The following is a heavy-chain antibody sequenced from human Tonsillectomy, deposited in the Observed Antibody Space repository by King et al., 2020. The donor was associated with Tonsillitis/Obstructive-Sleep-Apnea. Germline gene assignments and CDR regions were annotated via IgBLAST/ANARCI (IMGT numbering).Heavy chain of an antibody. CDR2: INHSGST. J-gene: IGHJ4*02. Sequence: VQLQQWGAGLLKPSETLSLTCAVYGGSFSGYYWSWIRQPPGKGLEWIGEINHSGSTNYNPSLKSRVTISVDTSKNQFSLKLSSVTAADTAVYYCAREGERGSYCLFDYWGQGTLVTVSS. D-gene: IGHD1-26*01. V-gene: IGHV4-34*01. CDR3: AREGERGSYCLFDY. CDR1: GGSFSGYY.